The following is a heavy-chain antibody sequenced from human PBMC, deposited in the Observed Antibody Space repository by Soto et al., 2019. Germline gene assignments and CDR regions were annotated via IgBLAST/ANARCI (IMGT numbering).Heavy chain of an antibody. CDR1: GGSISSGGYS. Sequence: SETLSLTCAVSGGSISSGGYSWSWIRQPPGKGLEWIGYIYHSGSTYYNPSLKSRVTISVDRSKNQFSLKLSSVTAADTAVYYCARGYGSGSYYKSHWYFDLWGRGTLVTV. J-gene: IGHJ2*01. CDR3: ARGYGSGSYYKSHWYFDL. CDR2: IYHSGST. D-gene: IGHD3-10*01. V-gene: IGHV4-30-2*01.